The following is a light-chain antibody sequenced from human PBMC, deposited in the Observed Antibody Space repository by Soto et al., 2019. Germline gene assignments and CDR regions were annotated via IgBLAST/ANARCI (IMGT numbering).Light chain of an antibody. CDR2: GAS. V-gene: IGKV3-20*01. CDR3: LHHGSSLWT. Sequence: EVVLTQSPGTLSLSPGERATLSCRASQSVSRNYLAWYQKKPGQAPRLLIYGASTRATAIPDRFSGSGSGTDFTLTITRLEPEDFAMYYCLHHGSSLWTFGQGTKVDNK. J-gene: IGKJ1*01. CDR1: QSVSRNY.